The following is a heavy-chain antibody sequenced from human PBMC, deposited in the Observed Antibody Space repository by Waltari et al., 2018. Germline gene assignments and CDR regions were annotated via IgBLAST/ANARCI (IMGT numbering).Heavy chain of an antibody. CDR1: EFTFRSYA. Sequence: QVQLVASGGGVVQPGRSLRLSCAASEFTFRSYAMHWVRQAPGKGLEWVAVISYNGRNIYYEDSVKGRFTISRDNSNKTLYLQMNSLRPEDTAVYYCARDYCDRTNCHGMDVWGQGTTVTVSS. V-gene: IGHV3-30*04. CDR2: ISYNGRNI. J-gene: IGHJ6*02. D-gene: IGHD3-22*01. CDR3: ARDYCDRTNCHGMDV.